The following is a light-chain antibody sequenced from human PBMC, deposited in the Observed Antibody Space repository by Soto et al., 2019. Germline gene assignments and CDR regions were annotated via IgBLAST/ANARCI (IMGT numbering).Light chain of an antibody. V-gene: IGKV3-15*01. CDR2: DAS. J-gene: IGKJ3*01. CDR3: QQYNNWPPFT. CDR1: QSITRN. Sequence: EIVLTQSPATLSVSPGERATLSCRASQSITRNLAWYQQKPGQPPRLLVYDASTRATDIPGRFTGSGSGTEFTRTISSLQSEDFALYYCQQYNNWPPFTFGPGTKVDIK.